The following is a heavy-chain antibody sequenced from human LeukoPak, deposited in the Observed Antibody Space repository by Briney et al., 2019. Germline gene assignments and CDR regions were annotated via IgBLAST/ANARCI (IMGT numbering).Heavy chain of an antibody. CDR1: GGSFSGYY. Sequence: SETLSLTCAVYGGSFSGYYWSWIRQPPGKGLEWIGEINHSGSNNYNPSLKRRVTISVETSKNQFSLKLRSVDSGDRAVYYSARESRITIFGVVLLFDYWGQGTLVTVSS. D-gene: IGHD3-3*01. J-gene: IGHJ4*02. V-gene: IGHV4-34*01. CDR3: ARESRITIFGVVLLFDY. CDR2: INHSGSN.